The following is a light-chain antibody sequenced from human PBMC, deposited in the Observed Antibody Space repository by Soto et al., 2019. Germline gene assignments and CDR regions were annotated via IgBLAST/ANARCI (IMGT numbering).Light chain of an antibody. J-gene: IGKJ2*01. CDR1: QSLSFSH. CDR3: QHYGTSPYT. Sequence: EIVLTQSPGSLSLSPGERATLSCRASQSLSFSHLARYQRMPGQAPRLLISGASIRATGIPDRFSGSGSGTDFTLTISRLEPDDFAVYYCQHYGTSPYTFGQGTKLEIK. V-gene: IGKV3-20*01. CDR2: GAS.